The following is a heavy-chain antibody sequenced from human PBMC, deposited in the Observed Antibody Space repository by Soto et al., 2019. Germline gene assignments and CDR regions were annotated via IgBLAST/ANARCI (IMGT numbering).Heavy chain of an antibody. CDR3: ARDQYPSSGKNCGGDCAIDY. CDR1: GYTFTSYY. CDR2: INPSGGST. J-gene: IGHJ4*02. V-gene: IGHV1-46*01. Sequence: ASVKVSCKASGYTFTSYYMHWVRQAPGQGLEWMGIINPSGGSTSYAQKFQGRVTMTRDTSTSTVYMELSSLRSEDTAVYYCARDQYPSSGKNCGGDCAIDYWGQGTLVTVSS. D-gene: IGHD2-21*02.